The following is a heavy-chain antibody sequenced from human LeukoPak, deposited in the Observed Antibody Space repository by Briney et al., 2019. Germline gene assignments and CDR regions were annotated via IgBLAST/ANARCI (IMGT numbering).Heavy chain of an antibody. J-gene: IGHJ4*02. CDR2: ISSSSSYI. V-gene: IGHV3-21*04. CDR3: ASDVWGNYRSFDY. D-gene: IGHD3-16*02. Sequence: GGSLRLSCAASGFTFSSYSMNWVRQAPGKGLEWVSSISSSSSYIYYADSVKGRFTISRDNSKNTLYLQMNSLRAEDTAVYYCASDVWGNYRSFDYWGQGTLVTVSS. CDR1: GFTFSSYS.